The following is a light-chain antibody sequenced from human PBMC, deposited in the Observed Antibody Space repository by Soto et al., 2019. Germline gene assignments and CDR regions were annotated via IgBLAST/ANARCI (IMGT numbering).Light chain of an antibody. J-gene: IGLJ3*02. CDR1: SSDVGGYNY. CDR2: EVS. Sequence: QSALTQPASVSGSPGQSITISCTGTSSDVGGYNYVSWYQQHPGKAPKLMIYEVSNRPSGVSIRFSGSKSGNTASLTISGLQAEDEGDYSCSSYTSSSTRVFGGGTKLTVL. V-gene: IGLV2-14*01. CDR3: SSYTSSSTRV.